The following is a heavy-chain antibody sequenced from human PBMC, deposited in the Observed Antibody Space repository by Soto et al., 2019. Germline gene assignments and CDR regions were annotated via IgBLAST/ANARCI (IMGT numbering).Heavy chain of an antibody. CDR2: ISGSGGST. V-gene: IGHV3-23*01. Sequence: GGSLRLSCAASGFTFSSYAMSWVRQAAGKGLEWVSAISGSGGSTYYADSVKGRFTISRDNSKNTLYLQMNSLRAEDTAVYYCAKDAIADCSSTSCYTDEGIGYWGQGTLVTVSS. CDR3: AKDAIADCSSTSCYTDEGIGY. D-gene: IGHD2-2*02. CDR1: GFTFSSYA. J-gene: IGHJ4*02.